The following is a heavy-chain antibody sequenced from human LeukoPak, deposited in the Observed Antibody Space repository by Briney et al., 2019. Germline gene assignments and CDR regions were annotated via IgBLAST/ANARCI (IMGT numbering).Heavy chain of an antibody. Sequence: PSETLSLTCTVSGDSISDYYWSWIRQPPGRGLEWIGYIYHSGITTYNPSLTSRVTMSVDTAKNQSSLRLNSVTAADTALYYCARAWSRVGATFDYRGQGTLVTVSS. J-gene: IGHJ4*02. V-gene: IGHV4-59*01. CDR2: IYHSGIT. CDR1: GDSISDYY. CDR3: ARAWSRVGATFDY. D-gene: IGHD1-26*01.